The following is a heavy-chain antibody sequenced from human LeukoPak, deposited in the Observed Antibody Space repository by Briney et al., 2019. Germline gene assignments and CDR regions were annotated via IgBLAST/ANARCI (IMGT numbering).Heavy chain of an antibody. V-gene: IGHV1-2*02. CDR1: RYTFTVYY. CDR2: INPNSGGT. Sequence: AAVKVSRMASRYTFTVYYMHWVGQAPGQGVEWRGWINPNSGGTNYAQKFQGRVTMTRDTSISTAYMELSRLRSDDTAVYYCARDRRTTVTTQYFQHWGQGTLVTVSS. CDR3: ARDRRTTVTTQYFQH. D-gene: IGHD4-17*01. J-gene: IGHJ1*01.